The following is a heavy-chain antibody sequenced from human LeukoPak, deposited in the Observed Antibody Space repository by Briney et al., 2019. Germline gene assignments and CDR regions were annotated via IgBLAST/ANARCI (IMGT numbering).Heavy chain of an antibody. CDR2: FDPEDGET. D-gene: IGHD2-15*01. CDR3: ARDTPRYCSGGSCFAFDI. J-gene: IGHJ3*02. V-gene: IGHV1-24*01. CDR1: GYTLTELS. Sequence: ASVKVSCKVSGYTLTELSMHWVRQAPGKGLEWMGGFDPEDGETIYAQKFQGRVTMTEDTSTDTAYMELSSLRSEDTAVYYCARDTPRYCSGGSCFAFDIWGQGTMVTVSS.